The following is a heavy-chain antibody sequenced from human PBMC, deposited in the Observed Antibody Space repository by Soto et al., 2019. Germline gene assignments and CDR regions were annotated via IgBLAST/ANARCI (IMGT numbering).Heavy chain of an antibody. J-gene: IGHJ3*02. D-gene: IGHD3-10*01. CDR3: ARGRNYGSGSYAFDI. CDR1: GFTFSSYG. Sequence: GGSLRLSCAASGFTFSSYGMHWVRQAPGKGLEWVAVIWYDGSNKYYADSVKGRFTISRDNSKNTLYLQMNSLRAEDTAVYYCARGRNYGSGSYAFDIWGQGTMVTVSS. CDR2: IWYDGSNK. V-gene: IGHV3-33*01.